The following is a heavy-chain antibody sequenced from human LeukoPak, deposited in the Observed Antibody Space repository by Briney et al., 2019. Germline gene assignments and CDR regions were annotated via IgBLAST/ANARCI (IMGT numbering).Heavy chain of an antibody. CDR1: GDSISRYY. CDR2: IYTSGST. J-gene: IGHJ3*02. V-gene: IGHV4-4*07. Sequence: SETLSLTCTVSGDSISRYYWGWIRQPAGKGLEWIGRIYTSGSTNYNPSLKSRVTMSVDTSKNQFSLKLSSVTAADTAVYYCAREGIVVAQNAFDIWGQGTMVTVSS. CDR3: AREGIVVAQNAFDI. D-gene: IGHD2-2*01.